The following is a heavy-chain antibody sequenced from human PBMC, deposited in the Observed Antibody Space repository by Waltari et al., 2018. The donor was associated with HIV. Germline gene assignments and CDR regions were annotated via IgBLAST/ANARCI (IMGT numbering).Heavy chain of an antibody. CDR3: ARHHRGYSSLAYYYYGMDV. D-gene: IGHD4-4*01. V-gene: IGHV5-51*01. CDR1: GYSFTSYW. J-gene: IGHJ6*02. Sequence: EVQLVQSGAEVKKPGESLKISCKGSGYSFTSYWIGWVRQMPGKGLEWMGIIYPGDSDTRYSPSFQGQVTISADKSISTAYLQWSSLKASDTAMYYCARHHRGYSSLAYYYYGMDVWGQGTTVTVSS. CDR2: IYPGDSDT.